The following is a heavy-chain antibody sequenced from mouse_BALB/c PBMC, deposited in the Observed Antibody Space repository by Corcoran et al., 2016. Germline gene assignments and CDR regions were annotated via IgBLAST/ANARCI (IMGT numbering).Heavy chain of an antibody. D-gene: IGHD2-3*01. CDR1: RFDFSRYW. Sequence: EVKLLESGGGLVQPGGSLKLSCTASRFDFSRYWMSWVRQAPGKGLEWIGEINPDSSTINYTPSIKDKFIISRDNAKNTLYLQMSNVRSEDTALYYCARPGDGYYWYFDVWGAGTTVTVSS. V-gene: IGHV4-1*02. J-gene: IGHJ1*01. CDR2: INPDSSTI. CDR3: ARPGDGYYWYFDV.